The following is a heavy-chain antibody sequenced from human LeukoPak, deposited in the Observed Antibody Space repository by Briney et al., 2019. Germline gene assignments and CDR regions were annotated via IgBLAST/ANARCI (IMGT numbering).Heavy chain of an antibody. Sequence: PSVTLSLTCTVSGGSISSYYWSWIRQPPGKGLEWIGYVYYSGSTNYNPSLKSRVTISVDTSKNHFSLKLNSVTAADTAVYYCARLEDGYSYFDYWGQGTLVTVSS. V-gene: IGHV4-59*08. CDR1: GGSISSYY. CDR2: VYYSGST. J-gene: IGHJ4*02. D-gene: IGHD4-4*01. CDR3: ARLEDGYSYFDY.